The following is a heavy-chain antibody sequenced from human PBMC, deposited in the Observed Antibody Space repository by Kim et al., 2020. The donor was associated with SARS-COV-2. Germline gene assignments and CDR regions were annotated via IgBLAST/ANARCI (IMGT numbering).Heavy chain of an antibody. J-gene: IGHJ5*02. D-gene: IGHD3-10*01. CDR2: IYHSGST. V-gene: IGHV4-38-2*02. CDR1: GYSISSGYY. CDR3: ARDVMVRGVRGGWFDP. Sequence: SETLSLTCTVSGYSISSGYYWGWIRQPPGKGLEWIGSIYHSGSTYYNPSLKSRVTISVDTSKNQFSLKLSSVTAADTAVYYCARDVMVRGVRGGWFDPWGQGTLVTVSS.